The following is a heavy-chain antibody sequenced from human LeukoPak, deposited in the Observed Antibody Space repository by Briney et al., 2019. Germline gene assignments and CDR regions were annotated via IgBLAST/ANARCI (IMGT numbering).Heavy chain of an antibody. D-gene: IGHD6-13*01. CDR3: ARDLYSSRTNDAFVI. J-gene: IGHJ3*02. Sequence: SETLSLTCTVSSGSISTSNYYWGWVRQPPGKALEWIGNIFYSGSTYYSPSLKSRVTISLDTSKNQFSLKLTSVTAADTALYYCARDLYSSRTNDAFVIWGQGTMVTVSS. CDR2: IFYSGST. V-gene: IGHV4-39*07. CDR1: SGSISTSNYY.